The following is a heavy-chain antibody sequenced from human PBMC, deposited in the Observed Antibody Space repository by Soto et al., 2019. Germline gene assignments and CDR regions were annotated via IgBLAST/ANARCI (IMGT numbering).Heavy chain of an antibody. D-gene: IGHD6-13*01. CDR1: GGSITSSSYY. J-gene: IGHJ5*02. V-gene: IGHV4-39*01. CDR2: VYYSGST. Sequence: QLQLQESGPGLVKPSETLSLTCTVSGGSITSSSYYWGWIRQPPGKGLEWIGSVYYSGSTYYNPSLKSRITMSVDTSKHQFSLNLSSATAADMAVYYCAGQGGRQQLGWFDPWGQGILVTVSS. CDR3: AGQGGRQQLGWFDP.